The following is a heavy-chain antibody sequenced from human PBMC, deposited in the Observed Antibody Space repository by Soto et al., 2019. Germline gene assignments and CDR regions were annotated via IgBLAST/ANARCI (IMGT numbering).Heavy chain of an antibody. Sequence: PGESLKISCKGSGYSFTSYWISWVRQMPGKGLEWMGRIDPSDSYTNYSPSFQGHVTISADKSISTAYLQWSSLKASDTAMYYCARGSSPRGYYYYGMDVWGQGTTVTVSS. CDR3: ARGSSPRGYYYYGMDV. D-gene: IGHD6-13*01. V-gene: IGHV5-10-1*01. CDR2: IDPSDSYT. J-gene: IGHJ6*02. CDR1: GYSFTSYW.